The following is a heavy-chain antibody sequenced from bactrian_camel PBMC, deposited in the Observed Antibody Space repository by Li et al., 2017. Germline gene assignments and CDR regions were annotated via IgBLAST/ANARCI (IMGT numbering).Heavy chain of an antibody. Sequence: HVQLVESGGGSVQAGGSLTLSCKASGYTYSNYCMGWFRQAPGKEREGVAAIANDGRTSYTDSVKGRFTISRDNAKNTLYLQLNTLKTEDTAMYYCGRALATLGQGTQVTVS. CDR2: IANDGRT. D-gene: IGHD4*01. J-gene: IGHJ4*01. V-gene: IGHV3S53*01. CDR1: GYTYSNYC.